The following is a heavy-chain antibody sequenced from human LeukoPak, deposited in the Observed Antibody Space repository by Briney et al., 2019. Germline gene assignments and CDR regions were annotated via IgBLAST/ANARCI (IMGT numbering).Heavy chain of an antibody. Sequence: GGSLRLSCAASGFTFSSYAMSWVRQAPGKGLEWVSAISGSGGSTYYADSVKGRFTISRDNSKNTLYLQMNSLRTEDTAVYYCRGIAAAGTFDYWGQGTLVTVSS. V-gene: IGHV3-23*01. CDR3: RGIAAAGTFDY. CDR1: GFTFSSYA. CDR2: ISGSGGST. D-gene: IGHD6-13*01. J-gene: IGHJ4*02.